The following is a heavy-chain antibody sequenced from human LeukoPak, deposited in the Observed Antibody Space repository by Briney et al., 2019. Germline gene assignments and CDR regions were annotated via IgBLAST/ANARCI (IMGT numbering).Heavy chain of an antibody. D-gene: IGHD6-13*01. CDR2: ISGSGGST. Sequence: GGSLRLSCAASGFTFSSYAMSWVRQAPGKGLEWVSAISGSGGSTYYADSVKGRFTISRDNSKNTLYLQMNSLRAEDTAVYYCAKDGSSSWCGHDNWFDPWGQGTLVTVSS. J-gene: IGHJ5*02. V-gene: IGHV3-23*01. CDR1: GFTFSSYA. CDR3: AKDGSSSWCGHDNWFDP.